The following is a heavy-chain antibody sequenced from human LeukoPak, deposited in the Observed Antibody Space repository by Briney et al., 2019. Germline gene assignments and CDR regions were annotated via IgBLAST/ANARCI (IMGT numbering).Heavy chain of an antibody. J-gene: IGHJ4*02. CDR2: ITAIFRTT. CDR3: ARHSGYHSTMYLDY. V-gene: IGHV1-69*13. CDR1: GGALNSYA. D-gene: IGHD3-22*01. Sequence: ASVKVSCKTSGGALNSYAISWVRQAPGQGLEWMGGITAIFRTTNYAQKFQGRVTITADESMSTVYMELSGLRSEDTAVYYCARHSGYHSTMYLDYWGQGTLVTVSS.